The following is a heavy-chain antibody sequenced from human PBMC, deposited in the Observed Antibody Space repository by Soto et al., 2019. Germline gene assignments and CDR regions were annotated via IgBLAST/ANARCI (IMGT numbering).Heavy chain of an antibody. CDR3: ARDPINDYGDYDDAFDI. D-gene: IGHD4-17*01. CDR1: GFTFSSYS. CDR2: ISSGSSYI. Sequence: EVQLVESGGGLVKPGGSLRLSCAASGFTFSSYSMNWVRQAPGKGLEWVSSISSGSSYIYYADSVKGRFTISRDNAKNSLYLQMNSLRAEDTAVYYCARDPINDYGDYDDAFDIWGQGTMVTVSS. J-gene: IGHJ3*02. V-gene: IGHV3-21*01.